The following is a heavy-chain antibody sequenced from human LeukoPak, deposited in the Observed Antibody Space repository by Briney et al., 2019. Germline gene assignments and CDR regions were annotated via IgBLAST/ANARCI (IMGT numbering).Heavy chain of an antibody. V-gene: IGHV1-2*02. Sequence: ASVKVSCKASGYTFTGYYMHWVRQAPAQGLEWMGWINPNSGGTNYAQKFQGRVTMTRDTSISTAYMELSRLRSDDTAVYYCARGFNDFWSGYYSYWGQGTLVTVSS. CDR3: ARGFNDFWSGYYSY. CDR2: INPNSGGT. CDR1: GYTFTGYY. D-gene: IGHD3-3*01. J-gene: IGHJ4*02.